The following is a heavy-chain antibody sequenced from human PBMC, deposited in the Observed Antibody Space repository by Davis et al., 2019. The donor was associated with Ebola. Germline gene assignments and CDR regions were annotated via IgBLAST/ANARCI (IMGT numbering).Heavy chain of an antibody. J-gene: IGHJ4*02. V-gene: IGHV4-30-2*01. CDR3: ARGTEGWPFDY. Sequence: MPSETLSLTCAVSGGSISSGGYSWSWIRQPPGKGLEWIGYIYHSGSTYYNPSLKSRVTISVDRSKNQFSLKLSSVTAADTAVYYCARGTEGWPFDYWGQGTLVTVSS. D-gene: IGHD5-24*01. CDR1: GGSISSGGYS. CDR2: IYHSGST.